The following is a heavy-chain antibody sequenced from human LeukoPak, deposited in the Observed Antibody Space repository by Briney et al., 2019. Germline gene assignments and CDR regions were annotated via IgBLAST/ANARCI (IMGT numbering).Heavy chain of an antibody. V-gene: IGHV3-9*01. CDR3: ARGVDTENDY. J-gene: IGHJ4*02. D-gene: IGHD5-18*01. CDR2: ISWNSGSI. CDR1: GFTFDDYA. Sequence: GGSLRLSCAASGFTFDDYAMHWVRQAPGKGLEWVSGISWNSGSIGYADSVKGRFTISRDNAKNSLYLQMNSLRAEDTALYYCARGVDTENDYWGQGTLVTVSS.